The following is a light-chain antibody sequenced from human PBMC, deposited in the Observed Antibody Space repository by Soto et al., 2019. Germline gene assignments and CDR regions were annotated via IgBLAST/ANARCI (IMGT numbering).Light chain of an antibody. CDR2: GAS. Sequence: EIVMTQSPATLSVSPGESATLSCRASQSVSSDLAWYQQNPGQAPRLLIYGASTRATGIPARFSGSGSGTEFTLTIRSLQSEDFAVYYCQQYNNWRSFGQGTKVDIK. J-gene: IGKJ1*01. CDR1: QSVSSD. CDR3: QQYNNWRS. V-gene: IGKV3D-15*01.